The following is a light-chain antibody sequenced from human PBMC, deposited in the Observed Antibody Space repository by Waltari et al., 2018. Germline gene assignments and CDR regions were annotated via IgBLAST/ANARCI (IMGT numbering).Light chain of an antibody. V-gene: IGLV2-14*01. CDR1: DRDVGAYDF. CDR2: EVS. CDR3: SSYATNGAPGV. J-gene: IGLJ1*01. Sequence: QSALTQPASVSASPGQSITISCSGTDRDVGAYDFVTRYQQHPGKAPHLIIYEVSNRPSGISDRFSASKSGTTSSLTICGLQAEDEADYYCSSYATNGAPGVFGAGTKVTVL.